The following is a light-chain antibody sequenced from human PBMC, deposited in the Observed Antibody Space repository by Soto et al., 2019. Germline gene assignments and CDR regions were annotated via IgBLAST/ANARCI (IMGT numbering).Light chain of an antibody. CDR2: AAS. CDR3: QKYDSAPWT. J-gene: IGKJ1*01. V-gene: IGKV1-27*01. Sequence: DIQMTQSPYSLSASVRDRVTITCRASQGISNYLAWYQQKPGKVPKLLIYAASTLQSGVPSRFSGSGSGTDFTLTISSLQPEDVATYYCQKYDSAPWTFGQGSKVEIK. CDR1: QGISNY.